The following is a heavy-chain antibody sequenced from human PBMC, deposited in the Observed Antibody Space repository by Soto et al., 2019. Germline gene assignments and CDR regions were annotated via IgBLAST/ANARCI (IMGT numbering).Heavy chain of an antibody. Sequence: QVQLVQSGAEVKKPGSSVKVSCKASGGTFSSYAISWVRQAPGQGLEWMGGSIPIFGTANYAKKFQGRVTITADESTSTAYMELSSLRSEDTAVYYCAIHARVYDSSGYYPIYYYYGMDVWGQGTTVTVS. CDR2: SIPIFGTA. CDR1: GGTFSSYA. D-gene: IGHD3-22*01. CDR3: AIHARVYDSSGYYPIYYYYGMDV. J-gene: IGHJ6*02. V-gene: IGHV1-69*01.